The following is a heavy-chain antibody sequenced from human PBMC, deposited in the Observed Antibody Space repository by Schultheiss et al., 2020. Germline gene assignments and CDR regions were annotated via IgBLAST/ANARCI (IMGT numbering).Heavy chain of an antibody. CDR2: IYYSGST. D-gene: IGHD6-19*01. CDR3: AGFYSSGGDY. Sequence: SETLSLTCTVSGGSISSSSYYWGWIRQPPGKGLEWIGSIYYSGSTYYNPSLNSRVTISIHTSKNQFSLKLSSVTAADTAVYYCAGFYSSGGDYWGQGTLVTVSS. CDR1: GGSISSSSYY. V-gene: IGHV4-39*07. J-gene: IGHJ4*02.